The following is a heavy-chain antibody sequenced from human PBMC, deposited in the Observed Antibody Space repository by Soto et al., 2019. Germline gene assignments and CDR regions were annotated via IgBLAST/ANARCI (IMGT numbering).Heavy chain of an antibody. V-gene: IGHV1-69*13. CDR1: GGTFSSFA. Sequence: SVKVSCKASGGTFSSFAISWVRQAPGQGLEWMGGIIPIFGTTNYAQKFQGRVTITADESTSTAYMEVTTLRSEDTAVYYCARDRDHTYDYWGQGTLVTVSS. J-gene: IGHJ4*02. CDR3: ARDRDHTYDY. CDR2: IIPIFGTT.